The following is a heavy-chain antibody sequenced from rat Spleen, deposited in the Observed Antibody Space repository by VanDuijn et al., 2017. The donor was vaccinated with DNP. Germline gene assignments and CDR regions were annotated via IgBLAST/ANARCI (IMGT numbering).Heavy chain of an antibody. Sequence: QVQLRQSGAEPAKPGSSVKISCKASGYTFTTYYISWIKQTTGQGLECVGYINTGSRGTNYNEKFKGKATLTVDKSSSTAFMQLSSLTPDDSAVYYCARSGGSRVWFAYWGQGTLVTVSS. CDR3: ARSGGSRVWFAY. D-gene: IGHD1-4*01. J-gene: IGHJ3*01. CDR2: INTGSRGT. V-gene: IGHV1-43*01. CDR1: GYTFTTYY.